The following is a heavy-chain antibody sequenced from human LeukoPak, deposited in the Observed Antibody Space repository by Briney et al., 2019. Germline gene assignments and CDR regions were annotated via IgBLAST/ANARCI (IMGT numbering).Heavy chain of an antibody. J-gene: IGHJ4*02. D-gene: IGHD6-19*01. CDR1: GYTFTSYG. CDR3: ARKILGRGAVAGTMDY. Sequence: GASVKVSCKASGYTFTSYGISWVRQAPGQGLEWMGWISAYNGNTNYAQKLQGRVTMTTDTSTSTAYMELRSLRSDDTAVYYCARKILGRGAVAGTMDYWGQGTLVTVSS. V-gene: IGHV1-18*01. CDR2: ISAYNGNT.